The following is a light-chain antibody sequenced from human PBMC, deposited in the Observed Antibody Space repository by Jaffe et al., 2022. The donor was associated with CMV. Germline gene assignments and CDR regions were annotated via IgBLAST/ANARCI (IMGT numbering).Light chain of an antibody. J-gene: IGKJ4*01. CDR2: KAS. CDR1: QSISSW. CDR3: QQYNSYSPT. V-gene: IGKV1-5*03. Sequence: DIQMTQSPSTLSASVGDRVTITCRASQSISSWLAWYQQKPGKAPNLLIYKASNLESGVPSRFTGSGSGTEFILTISSLQPDDFATYYCQQYNSYSPTFGGGTKVEIK.